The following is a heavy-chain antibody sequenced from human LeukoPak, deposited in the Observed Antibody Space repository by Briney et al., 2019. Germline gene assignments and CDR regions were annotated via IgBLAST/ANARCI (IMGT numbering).Heavy chain of an antibody. CDR3: ARSKALRLDDIYY. CDR1: GGTFSSYS. J-gene: IGHJ4*02. V-gene: IGHV1-69*01. CDR2: IIPIFGTA. D-gene: IGHD3-9*01. Sequence: SVKVSCKASGGTFSSYSISWVRQAPGQGLEWMGGIIPIFGTANYAQKFQGRVTITADESTSTAYMELSSLRSEDTAVYYCARSKALRLDDIYYWGQGTLVTVSS.